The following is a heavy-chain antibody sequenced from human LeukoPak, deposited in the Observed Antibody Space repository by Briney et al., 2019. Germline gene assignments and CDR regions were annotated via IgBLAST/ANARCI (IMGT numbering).Heavy chain of an antibody. CDR3: AGSRGGGWYLTPDY. Sequence: PSETLSLTCTVSGGSISSGGYYWSWIRQHPGKGLEWIGYIYYSGSTYYNPSLKSRVTISVDTSKNQFSLKLSSVTAADTAVYYCAGSRGGGWYLTPDYWGQGTLVTVSS. V-gene: IGHV4-31*03. CDR1: GGSISSGGYY. D-gene: IGHD6-19*01. CDR2: IYYSGST. J-gene: IGHJ4*02.